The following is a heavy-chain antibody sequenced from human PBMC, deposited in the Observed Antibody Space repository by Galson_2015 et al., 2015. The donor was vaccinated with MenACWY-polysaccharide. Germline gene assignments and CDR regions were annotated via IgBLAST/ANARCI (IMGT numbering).Heavy chain of an antibody. Sequence: SLRLSCAASGFTFSSHAMSWVRQASGKGLEWASVITDSGGSTYYADSVKGRFTISRDNSKNTLYLQMNSLRAEDTAVYYCAKDPGSGSYWTSGYYSGMDVWGQGTTVTVSS. V-gene: IGHV3-23*01. CDR2: ITDSGGST. CDR1: GFTFSSHA. J-gene: IGHJ6*02. D-gene: IGHD3-10*01. CDR3: AKDPGSGSYWTSGYYSGMDV.